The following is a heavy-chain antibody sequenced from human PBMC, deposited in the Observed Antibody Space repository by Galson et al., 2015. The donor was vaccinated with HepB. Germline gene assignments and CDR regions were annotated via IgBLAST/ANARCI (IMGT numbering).Heavy chain of an antibody. J-gene: IGHJ6*03. CDR1: GFLLSTSGMC. CDR2: IDWDDDK. CDR3: TRIERVTMIAGGRNYDYYYMDV. V-gene: IGHV2-70*11. D-gene: IGHD3-22*01. Sequence: PALVKPTQTLTLTCTFSGFLLSTSGMCVSWIRQPPGKALEWLARIDWDDDKYYSTSLKTRLTISKATSKNQVVLTMTNMDPVDTGTYYCTRIERVTMIAGGRNYDYYYMDVWGKGTTVTVSS.